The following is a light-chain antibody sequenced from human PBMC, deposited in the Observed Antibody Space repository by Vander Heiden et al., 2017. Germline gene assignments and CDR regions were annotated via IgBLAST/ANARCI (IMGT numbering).Light chain of an antibody. V-gene: IGLV3-19*01. CDR2: GKN. CDR3: NSRDSSGNHYV. J-gene: IGLJ1*01. CDR1: SLRIYY. Sequence: SSELTQDPAVSVALGQTVRITCPGASLRIYYASWYQQKPGQAPVLVIYGKNNRPSGIPDRFSGSSSGNTASLTITGAQAEDEADYYCNSRDSSGNHYVFGTGTKVTVL.